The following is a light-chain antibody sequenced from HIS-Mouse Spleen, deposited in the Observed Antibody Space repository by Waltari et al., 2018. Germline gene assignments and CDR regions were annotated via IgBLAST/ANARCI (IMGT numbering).Light chain of an antibody. J-gene: IGLJ2*01. CDR2: KDS. V-gene: IGLV3-25*03. CDR1: ALPKQY. Sequence: SYELTQPPSVPVSPGQTARITRPGDALPKQYAYWYQQKPGQAPVLVIYKDSERPSGIPERFSGSSSGTTVTLTISGVQAEDEADYYCQSADSSGTYVVFGGGTKLTVL. CDR3: QSADSSGTYVV.